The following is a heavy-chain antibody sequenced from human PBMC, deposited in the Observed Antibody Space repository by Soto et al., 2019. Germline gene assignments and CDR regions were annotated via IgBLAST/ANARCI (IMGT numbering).Heavy chain of an antibody. V-gene: IGHV1-18*01. CDR2: ISAYNGNT. CDR3: AREEITIFGVVIKPLNYYYYYGMDV. Sequence: ASVKVSCKASGYTFTSYGISWVRQAPGQGHEWMGWISAYNGNTNYAQKLQGRVTMTTDTSTSTAYMELRSLRSDDTAVYYCAREEITIFGVVIKPLNYYYYYGMDVWGQGTTVTVSS. J-gene: IGHJ6*02. D-gene: IGHD3-3*01. CDR1: GYTFTSYG.